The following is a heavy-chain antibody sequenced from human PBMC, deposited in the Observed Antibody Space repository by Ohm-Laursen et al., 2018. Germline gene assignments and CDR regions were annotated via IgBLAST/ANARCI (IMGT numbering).Heavy chain of an antibody. V-gene: IGHV3-30*18. CDR2: ISFDGSNG. CDR1: GFTFSSYG. D-gene: IGHD4-11*01. CDR3: AKKPDYRLDY. Sequence: SLRLSCAASGFTFSSYGIHWVRLAPGKGLEWVALISFDGSNGYYADSVKGRFTISRDNSNNTLYLHINSLRAEDTAVYYCAKKPDYRLDYWGHGTLVTVSS. J-gene: IGHJ4*01.